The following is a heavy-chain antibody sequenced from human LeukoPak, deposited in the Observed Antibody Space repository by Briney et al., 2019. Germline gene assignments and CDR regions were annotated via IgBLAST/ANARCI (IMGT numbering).Heavy chain of an antibody. J-gene: IGHJ3*02. Sequence: PGGSLRLSCVDSGFTFSTYAMHWVRQAPGKGLEWMAVISYDGTTKYHADSVKGRFTISRDNSKNTLYLQMNTLRAEDTAVYYCARVRIVGSTYDAFDIWGQGTMVTVSS. CDR3: ARVRIVGSTYDAFDI. D-gene: IGHD1-26*01. CDR1: GFTFSTYA. V-gene: IGHV3-30-3*01. CDR2: ISYDGTTK.